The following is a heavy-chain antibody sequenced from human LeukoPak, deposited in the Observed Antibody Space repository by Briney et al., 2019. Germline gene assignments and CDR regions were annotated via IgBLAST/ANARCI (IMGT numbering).Heavy chain of an antibody. CDR2: ITNNGGST. CDR3: ARDGSDCRGGTCDRGPYDY. Sequence: PGGSLRLSCAASGFTFSSYAMHWVRQAPGKGLEYVSAITNNGGSTYYGNSVKGRFNISRDNSKNTLYLQMGSLRADDMAVYYCARDGSDCRGGTCDRGPYDYWGQGTLVTVSS. CDR1: GFTFSSYA. V-gene: IGHV3-64*01. D-gene: IGHD2-15*01. J-gene: IGHJ4*02.